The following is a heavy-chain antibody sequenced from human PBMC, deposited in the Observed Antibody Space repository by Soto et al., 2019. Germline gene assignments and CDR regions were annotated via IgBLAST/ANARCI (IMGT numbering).Heavy chain of an antibody. Sequence: PGESLKISCKGSTYTFTNYWIGWVRQMPGKGLEWMGRIDPSDSYTNYSPSFQGHVTISADKSISTAYLQWSSLKASDTAMYYCARFSSLGSNGYYDYWGQGTLVTVSS. CDR1: TYTFTNYW. CDR2: IDPSDSYT. D-gene: IGHD3-22*01. J-gene: IGHJ4*02. V-gene: IGHV5-10-1*01. CDR3: ARFSSLGSNGYYDY.